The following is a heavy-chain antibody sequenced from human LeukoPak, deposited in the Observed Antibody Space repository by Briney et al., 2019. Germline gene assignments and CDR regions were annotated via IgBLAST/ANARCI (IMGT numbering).Heavy chain of an antibody. Sequence: GGSLRLSCAASGFTFSSYGMHWVRQAPGKGLEWVAFIRYDGSNKYYADSVKGRFTISRDNSKNTLYLQMNSLRAEDTAVYYCAKDQSYGPLSFHYWGQGTLVTVSS. CDR1: GFTFSSYG. V-gene: IGHV3-30*02. D-gene: IGHD5-18*01. CDR2: IRYDGSNK. CDR3: AKDQSYGPLSFHY. J-gene: IGHJ4*02.